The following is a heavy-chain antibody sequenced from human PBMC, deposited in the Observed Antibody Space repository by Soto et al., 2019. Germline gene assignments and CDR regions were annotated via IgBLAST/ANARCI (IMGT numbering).Heavy chain of an antibody. CDR1: GFTFSSYA. CDR3: AKRRGAGGHFDY. V-gene: IGHV3-23*01. CDR2: VSIGGST. D-gene: IGHD2-15*01. Sequence: PGGSLRLSCAASGFTFSSYAMGWVRQGPGKGLEWVAVVSIGGSTHYADSVRGRFTISRDNSKNTLSLQMNSLTAEDTAVYFCAKRRGAGGHFDYWGQGALVTVS. J-gene: IGHJ4*02.